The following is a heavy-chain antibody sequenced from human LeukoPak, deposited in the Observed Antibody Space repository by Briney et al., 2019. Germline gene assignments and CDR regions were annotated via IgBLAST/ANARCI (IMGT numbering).Heavy chain of an antibody. Sequence: PGGSLRLSCAASGFTFSSYWMSWVRQAPGKGLEWVANIKQDGSEKFYVNSVRGRFTISRDNAKNSLFLRMNSLRAEDTAVYYCAKDLTAAGRSVSDYWGKGTLVIVSS. D-gene: IGHD6-13*01. CDR1: GFTFSSYW. J-gene: IGHJ4*02. CDR2: IKQDGSEK. CDR3: AKDLTAAGRSVSDY. V-gene: IGHV3-7*01.